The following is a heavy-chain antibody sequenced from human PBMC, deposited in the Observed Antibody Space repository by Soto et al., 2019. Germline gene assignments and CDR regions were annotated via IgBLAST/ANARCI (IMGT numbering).Heavy chain of an antibody. D-gene: IGHD3-10*01. Sequence: PSETLSLTCAVSGYSISSCYYWGLIRQPPGKGLEWIGMIYYSGSTYYNPSLKSRVTISVDTSKNQFSLKLSSVTAADTAVYYCARHKLWFGGPVWFDPWGQGTLVTVSS. CDR3: ARHKLWFGGPVWFDP. J-gene: IGHJ5*02. CDR1: GYSISSCYY. V-gene: IGHV4-38-2*01. CDR2: IYYSGST.